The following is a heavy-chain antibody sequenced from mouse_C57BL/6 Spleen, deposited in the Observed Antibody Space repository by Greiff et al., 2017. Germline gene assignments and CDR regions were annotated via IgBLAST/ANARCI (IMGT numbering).Heavy chain of an antibody. Sequence: QVQLKQSGPELVKPGASVKISCKASGYAFSSSWMNWVKQRPGKGLEWIGRIYPGDGDTNYNGKFKGKATLTADKSSSTAYMQLSSLTSEDSAVYFCARRGGNYDDYWGQGTTLTVSS. CDR3: ARRGGNYDDY. D-gene: IGHD2-1*01. V-gene: IGHV1-82*01. CDR1: GYAFSSSW. J-gene: IGHJ2*01. CDR2: IYPGDGDT.